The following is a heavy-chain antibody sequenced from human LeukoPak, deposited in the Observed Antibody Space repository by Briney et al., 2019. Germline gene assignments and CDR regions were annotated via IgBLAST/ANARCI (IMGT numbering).Heavy chain of an antibody. J-gene: IGHJ5*02. CDR1: GGSISSSSYY. CDR2: IYYRGYT. Sequence: PSETLSLTCTVSGGSISSSSYYWGWIRQPPGKGLEWIGNIYYRGYTYYNPTLKSRVSISVYTSKNQFSLKLSSVTAADTAVYFCARVYIAVTEVWLNPWGQGTLVTVSS. CDR3: ARVYIAVTEVWLNP. V-gene: IGHV4-39*07. D-gene: IGHD6-19*01.